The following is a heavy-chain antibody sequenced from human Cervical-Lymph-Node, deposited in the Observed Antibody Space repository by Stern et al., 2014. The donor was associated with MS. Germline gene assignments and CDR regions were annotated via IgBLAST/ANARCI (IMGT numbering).Heavy chain of an antibody. V-gene: IGHV1-69*01. CDR3: ARDLPTYYYDSSPFDY. Sequence: VQLVQSGAEVKKPGSSVKVSCKASGGTFSSYATSWVRQAPGQGLEWMGGIIPIFGTANYAQKFQGRVTITADESTSTAYMELSGLRSEDTAVYYCARDLPTYYYDSSPFDYWGQGTLVTVSS. CDR1: GGTFSSYA. D-gene: IGHD3-22*01. CDR2: IIPIFGTA. J-gene: IGHJ4*02.